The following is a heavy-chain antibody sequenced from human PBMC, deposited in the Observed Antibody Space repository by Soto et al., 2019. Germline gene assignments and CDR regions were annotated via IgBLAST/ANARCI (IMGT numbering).Heavy chain of an antibody. CDR1: RYSVSTNSAA. Sequence: QPLSLTCAISRYSVSTNSAAWNWIRQSASRGLEWLGRTYYRSKWYNAHAVSVKSRITINPDTSKNQFSLQLNSVTPEDTAVYYCARDRTEYYYDSSGYFGLYVWGQGTTVTVSS. CDR3: ARDRTEYYYDSSGYFGLYV. V-gene: IGHV6-1*01. CDR2: TYYRSKWYN. J-gene: IGHJ6*02. D-gene: IGHD3-22*01.